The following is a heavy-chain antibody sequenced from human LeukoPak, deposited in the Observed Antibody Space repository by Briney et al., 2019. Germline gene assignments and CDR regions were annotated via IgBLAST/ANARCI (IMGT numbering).Heavy chain of an antibody. CDR2: VDYAGIT. Sequence: PSETLSLTCTVSGGSISSRYWTWIRQSPGKGLEWIGYVDYAGITNYKSSLQSRVTISADTSKNEFSLRLTSVTAADTAVYFCARLAVRYYDSSGYFDSWGQGTLVTVSS. CDR3: ARLAVRYYDSSGYFDS. CDR1: GGSISSRY. D-gene: IGHD3-22*01. J-gene: IGHJ4*02. V-gene: IGHV4-59*08.